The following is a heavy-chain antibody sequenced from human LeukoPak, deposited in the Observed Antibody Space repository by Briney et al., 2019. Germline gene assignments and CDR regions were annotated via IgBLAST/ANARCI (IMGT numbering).Heavy chain of an antibody. D-gene: IGHD6-19*01. CDR1: GVSINSHY. CDR3: ARDSFHTSSSAIAVAGTGWFDP. V-gene: IGHV4-59*11. Sequence: SETLSLTCTVSGVSINSHYWSWIRQPPGKGLEWIGFIYDSGSANYKSSLKSRVTMSVDTSKNQFSLKLSSVTAADTAVYYCARDSFHTSSSAIAVAGTGWFDPWGQGTLVTVSS. CDR2: IYDSGSA. J-gene: IGHJ5*02.